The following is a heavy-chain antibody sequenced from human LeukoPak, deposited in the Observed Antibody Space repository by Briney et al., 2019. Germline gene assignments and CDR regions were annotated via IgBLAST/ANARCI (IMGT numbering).Heavy chain of an antibody. V-gene: IGHV1-46*01. J-gene: IGHJ4*02. CDR1: GYTFTSYY. CDR3: ARAVVGATPFDY. Sequence: ASVKVSCKASGYTFTSYYMHWVRQAPGQGLEWMGIINPSGGSTSYAQKFQGRVTITADKSTSTAYMELSSLRSEDTAVYYCARAVVGATPFDYWGQGTLVTVSS. CDR2: INPSGGST. D-gene: IGHD1-26*01.